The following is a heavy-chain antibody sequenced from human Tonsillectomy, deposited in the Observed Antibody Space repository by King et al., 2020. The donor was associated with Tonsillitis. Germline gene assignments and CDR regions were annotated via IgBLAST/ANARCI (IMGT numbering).Heavy chain of an antibody. D-gene: IGHD3-10*01. CDR1: GFTFSNYG. CDR2: ISYDGSKK. J-gene: IGHJ4*02. V-gene: IGHV3-30*18. CDR3: AKGHTMVRGVIITGLFDY. Sequence: QLVQSGGGVVQPGRSLRLSCAASGFTFSNYGMHWVRQAPGKGLEWVAVISYDGSKKYYADSVKGRFTISRDNSKNTLYLQMNSLRAEDTAVYYCAKGHTMVRGVIITGLFDYWGQGTLVTVSS.